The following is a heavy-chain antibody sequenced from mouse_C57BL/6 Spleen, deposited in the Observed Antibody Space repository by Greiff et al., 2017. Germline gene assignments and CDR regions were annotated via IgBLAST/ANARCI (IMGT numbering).Heavy chain of an antibody. V-gene: IGHV1-59*01. D-gene: IGHD1-1*01. CDR2: IDPSDSYT. CDR1: GYTFTSYW. CDR3: ARLTTDFDY. J-gene: IGHJ2*01. Sequence: QVQLQQPGAELVRPGTSVKLSCKASGYTFTSYWMHWVKQRPGQGLEWIGVIDPSDSYTNYNQTFKGKATLTVDTSSSTAYMQLSSLTSEDSAVYYCARLTTDFDYWGQGTTLTVSS.